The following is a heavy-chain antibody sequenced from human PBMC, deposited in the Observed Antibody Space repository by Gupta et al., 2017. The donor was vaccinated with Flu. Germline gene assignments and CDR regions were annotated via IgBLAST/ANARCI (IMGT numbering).Heavy chain of an antibody. Sequence: EVQLVQSGAAVQKLGESLQISCKGSGYSFTNYWIGWVRQMPGKGLEWMGIIYPGDSDTRYGPSFQGQVTISADKSISTAYLQWSSLKASDTALYYCARLRSGAYDPFDFWSQGTMVTVSS. CDR3: ARLRSGAYDPFDF. J-gene: IGHJ3*01. V-gene: IGHV5-51*03. D-gene: IGHD3-10*01. CDR1: GYSFTNYW. CDR2: IYPGDSDT.